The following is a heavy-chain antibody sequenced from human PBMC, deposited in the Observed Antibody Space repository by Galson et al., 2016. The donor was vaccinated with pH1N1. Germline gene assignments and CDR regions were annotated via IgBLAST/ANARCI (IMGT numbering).Heavy chain of an antibody. CDR2: IIPIFKTT. CDR3: AREDYYDTYLSDWYFDL. D-gene: IGHD3-22*01. V-gene: IGHV1-69*13. CDR1: GGTFGSYG. Sequence: SVKVSCKASGGTFGSYGINWVRQAPGQGLEWMGGIIPIFKTTKYAQNFQGRVTITADEPTTTAYMELSSLRSDDTAVYCCAREDYYDTYLSDWYFDLWDRGALVTVSS. J-gene: IGHJ2*01.